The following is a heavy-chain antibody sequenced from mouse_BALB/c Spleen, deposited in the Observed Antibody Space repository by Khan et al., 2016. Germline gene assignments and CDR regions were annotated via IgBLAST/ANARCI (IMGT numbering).Heavy chain of an antibody. CDR2: IFPGSGST. V-gene: IGHV1-77*01. Sequence: QVQLKQSGTELPRPGASVKLSCKASGYTFTDYYVNWVKQRTGPGLERIGEIFPGSGSTYYNEKFKGKATLTADTSSSTAYMQLSSLTSEDSAVYFCARSYYGYFAMDYWGHGTSVTVSS. CDR3: ARSYYGYFAMDY. D-gene: IGHD1-2*01. CDR1: GYTFTDYY. J-gene: IGHJ4*01.